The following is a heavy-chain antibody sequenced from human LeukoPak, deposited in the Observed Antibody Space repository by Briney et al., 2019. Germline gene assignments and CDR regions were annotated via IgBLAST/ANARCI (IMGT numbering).Heavy chain of an antibody. Sequence: GGSLRLSCAASGFTFSSYAMSWVRQAPGKGLEWVSAISGSGGSTYYADSGEGRFTICRDNSKNTLYRQMSSLRAEAAAVYYCAKARYYYDSSGYYLGSYYFDYWGQGTLVTVSS. V-gene: IGHV3-23*01. CDR2: ISGSGGST. D-gene: IGHD3-22*01. J-gene: IGHJ4*02. CDR3: AKARYYYDSSGYYLGSYYFDY. CDR1: GFTFSSYA.